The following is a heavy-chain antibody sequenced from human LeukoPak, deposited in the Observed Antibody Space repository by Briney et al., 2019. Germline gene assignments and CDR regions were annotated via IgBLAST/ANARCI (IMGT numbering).Heavy chain of an antibody. V-gene: IGHV3-48*01. Sequence: PGGSLRLSCAASGFTFSSYSMNWVRQAPGKGLEWVSYISSSSSTIYYADSVKGRFTISRDNAKNSLYLQMNSLRAEDTAVYYCARSVVDCSSTSCYADVYYMDVWGKGTTVTVSS. D-gene: IGHD2-2*01. CDR2: ISSSSSTI. CDR3: ARSVVDCSSTSCYADVYYMDV. CDR1: GFTFSSYS. J-gene: IGHJ6*03.